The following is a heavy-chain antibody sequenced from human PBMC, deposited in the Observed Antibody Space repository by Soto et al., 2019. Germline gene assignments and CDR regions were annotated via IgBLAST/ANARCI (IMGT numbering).Heavy chain of an antibody. J-gene: IGHJ2*01. CDR3: ARGGSLNWYFDL. CDR1: GFPFSSYW. D-gene: IGHD1-26*01. Sequence: PGGSLRLSCAASGFPFSSYWMHWVRQAPGKGLVWVSRINSDGSSTSYADSVKGRFTISRDNAKNTLYLQMNSLRAEDTAVYYCARGGSLNWYFDLWGRGTLVTVSS. V-gene: IGHV3-74*01. CDR2: INSDGSST.